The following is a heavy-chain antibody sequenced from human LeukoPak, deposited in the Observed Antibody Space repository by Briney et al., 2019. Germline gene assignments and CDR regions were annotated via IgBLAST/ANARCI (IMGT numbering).Heavy chain of an antibody. Sequence: ASVKVSCKAFVYTLTELSIHCVRQAPGKGLEWMGCFSCEDGETIYAQKFQGRVTMTEDTSTDTAYMELSSLRSEDTAVYYCGLGGIYDFWSGYFALDYWGQGTLVTVSS. CDR3: GLGGIYDFWSGYFALDY. J-gene: IGHJ4*02. CDR1: VYTLTELS. CDR2: FSCEDGET. D-gene: IGHD3-3*01. V-gene: IGHV1-24*01.